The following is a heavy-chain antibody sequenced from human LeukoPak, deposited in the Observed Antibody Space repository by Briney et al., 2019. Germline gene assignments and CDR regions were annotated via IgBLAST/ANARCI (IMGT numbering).Heavy chain of an antibody. CDR2: IYPDGTT. D-gene: IGHD6-19*01. CDR1: GFIVSSNY. Sequence: GGSLRLSCAASGFIVSSNYMSWGRQAPGKGLEWVAVIYPDGTTNHAGSVRGRFIMSRDNSKNSLYLEMNSLRGEDTAIYYCVRMVTGWPNWIDPWGKGTLVTVSS. CDR3: VRMVTGWPNWIDP. V-gene: IGHV3-66*01. J-gene: IGHJ5*02.